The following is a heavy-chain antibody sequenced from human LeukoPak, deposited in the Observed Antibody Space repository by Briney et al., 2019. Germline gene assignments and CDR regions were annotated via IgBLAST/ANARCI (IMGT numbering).Heavy chain of an antibody. D-gene: IGHD3-10*01. V-gene: IGHV1-2*02. CDR2: INPNSGGT. CDR3: ARVGVQYYGSGSSPWFDP. CDR1: GYTFTGYY. Sequence: ASVKVSCKASGYTFTGYYMHWVRQAPGQGLEWMGWINPNSGGTNYAQKFQGRVTMTRDTSISTAYMELSRLRSDDTAVYYCARVGVQYYGSGSSPWFDPWGQGTLVTVSS. J-gene: IGHJ5*02.